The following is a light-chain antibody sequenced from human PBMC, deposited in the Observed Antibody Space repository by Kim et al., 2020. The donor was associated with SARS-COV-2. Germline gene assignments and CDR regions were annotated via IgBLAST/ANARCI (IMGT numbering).Light chain of an antibody. J-gene: IGKJ1*01. CDR2: GAS. Sequence: LFSGERATLPCTASQSVVCDLTWYHKNPGQAPRLLIYGASTRATGIPARLSGVASGTEFTPTFSSLQSEDFAFYYCKQYNKWPLKFGQGTKVDIK. V-gene: IGKV3-15*01. CDR1: QSVVCD. CDR3: KQYNKWPLK.